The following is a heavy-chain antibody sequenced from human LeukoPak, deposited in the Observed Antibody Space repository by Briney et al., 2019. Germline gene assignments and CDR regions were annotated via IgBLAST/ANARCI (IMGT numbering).Heavy chain of an antibody. Sequence: GASVKVSCKASGYTFTSYDINWVRQAPGKGLEWMGGFDPEDGETIYAQKFQGRVTTTEDTSTDTAYMELSSLRSEDTAVYYCAAATALRGANWFDPWGQGTLVTVSS. J-gene: IGHJ5*02. CDR1: GYTFTSYD. D-gene: IGHD4-17*01. CDR2: FDPEDGET. V-gene: IGHV1-24*01. CDR3: AAATALRGANWFDP.